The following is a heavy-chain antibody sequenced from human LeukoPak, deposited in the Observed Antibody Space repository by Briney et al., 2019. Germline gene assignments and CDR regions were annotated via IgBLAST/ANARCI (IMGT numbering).Heavy chain of an antibody. CDR2: XSGSGGST. Sequence: LEWVXAXSGSGGSTYYADSVKGRFTISRDNSKNTLYLQMNSLRAEDTAVYYCAKGRIDYGDYVYFDYWGQGTLVTVSS. CDR3: AKGRIDYGDYVYFDY. J-gene: IGHJ4*02. V-gene: IGHV3-23*01. D-gene: IGHD4-17*01.